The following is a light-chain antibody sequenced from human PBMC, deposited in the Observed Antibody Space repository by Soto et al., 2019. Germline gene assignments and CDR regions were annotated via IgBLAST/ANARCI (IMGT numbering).Light chain of an antibody. V-gene: IGKV3-11*01. CDR3: QQRSSWPPTIT. CDR2: DAY. CDR1: QSVSTY. J-gene: IGKJ5*01. Sequence: EIVLTQSPATLSLSPGERATLSCRVSQSVSTYLAWYQQRPGQAPRLLIYDAYYRATDIPPRFSGSGSGTDFTLTISSLEPEDFAVYYCQQRSSWPPTITFGQGTRLDIK.